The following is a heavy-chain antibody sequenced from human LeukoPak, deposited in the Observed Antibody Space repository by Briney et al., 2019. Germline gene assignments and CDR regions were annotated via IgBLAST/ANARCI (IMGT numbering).Heavy chain of an antibody. J-gene: IGHJ4*02. CDR3: ARGGFNALY. D-gene: IGHD5-24*01. Sequence: PSETLSLTCTVSGGSISSSSYYWSWIRQPAGKGLEWIGRIYTSGSTNYNPSLKSRVTMSVDTSKNQFSLKLTSVTAADTAVYYCARGGFNALYWGQGTLVTVSS. CDR1: GGSISSSSYY. CDR2: IYTSGST. V-gene: IGHV4-61*02.